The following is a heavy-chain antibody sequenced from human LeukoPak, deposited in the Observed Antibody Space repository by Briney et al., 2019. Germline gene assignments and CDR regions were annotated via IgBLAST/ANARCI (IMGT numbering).Heavy chain of an antibody. D-gene: IGHD3-3*01. J-gene: IGHJ4*02. Sequence: GGSLRLSCAASGFAFSSYGMHWVRQAPGKGLEWVAVISYDGSRKYYAHSVEGRLTISRDNSKNTLYLQMDSLRAEDTAVYYCARDRAWNYFDYWGQGTLVTVSS. CDR3: ARDRAWNYFDY. V-gene: IGHV3-30*03. CDR2: ISYDGSRK. CDR1: GFAFSSYG.